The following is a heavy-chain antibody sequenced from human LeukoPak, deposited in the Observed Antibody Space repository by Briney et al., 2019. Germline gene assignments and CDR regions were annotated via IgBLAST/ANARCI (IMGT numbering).Heavy chain of an antibody. CDR3: ARHGGRAAAGWGDNWFDP. Sequence: ASVKVSCKASGYTFTGYYMHWVRQAPGQGLEWMGWINPNSGGTNYAQKFQGRVTMTRDTSISTAYMELSRLRSDDTAVYYCARHGGRAAAGWGDNWFDPWGQGTLVTVSS. D-gene: IGHD6-13*01. CDR1: GYTFTGYY. V-gene: IGHV1-2*02. J-gene: IGHJ5*02. CDR2: INPNSGGT.